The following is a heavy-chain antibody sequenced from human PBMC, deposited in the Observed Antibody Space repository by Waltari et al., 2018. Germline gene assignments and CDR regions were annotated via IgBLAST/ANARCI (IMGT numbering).Heavy chain of an antibody. V-gene: IGHV3-30*04. CDR3: ARDSWSGNYPDWDF. D-gene: IGHD3-10*01. CDR2: VSFDGRNQ. Sequence: QVELVESGGGAAKPWRSLSLSCDDAGFTCDYCASHGSRPALGKGLEWVACVSFDGRNQYYAVSLKGLFTISSDNSKNTLYLQMNSLITEDTAVYYCARDSWSGNYPDWDFWGQGTLVTVSS. J-gene: IGHJ4*02. CDR1: GFTCDYCA.